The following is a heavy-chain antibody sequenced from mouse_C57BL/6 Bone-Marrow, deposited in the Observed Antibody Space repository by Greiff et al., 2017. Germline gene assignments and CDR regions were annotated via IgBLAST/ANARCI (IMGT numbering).Heavy chain of an antibody. CDR1: GYTFTDYN. CDR3: AREDHYYAMDY. J-gene: IGHJ4*01. CDR2: INPNNGGT. V-gene: IGHV1-18*01. Sequence: VQLQQSGPELVKPGASVKIPCKASGYTFTDYNMDWVKQSHGKSLEWIGDINPNNGGTIYNQKFKGKATLTVDKSSSTAYMEIRSLTSEDTAVYYCAREDHYYAMDYWGQGTSVTVSS.